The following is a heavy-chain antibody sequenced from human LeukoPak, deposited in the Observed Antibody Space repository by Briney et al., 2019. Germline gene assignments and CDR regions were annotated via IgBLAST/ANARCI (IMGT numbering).Heavy chain of an antibody. CDR2: INWNGGST. J-gene: IGHJ4*02. V-gene: IGHV3-20*04. CDR3: AREAHYYDSSGYYPPRGHFDY. D-gene: IGHD3-22*01. CDR1: GFTFDDYG. Sequence: GGSLRLSCAASGFTFDDYGMSWVRQAPGKGLEWVSGINWNGGSTGYADSVKGRFTIPRDNAKNSLYLQMNSLRAEDTALYYCAREAHYYDSSGYYPPRGHFDYWGQGTLVTVSS.